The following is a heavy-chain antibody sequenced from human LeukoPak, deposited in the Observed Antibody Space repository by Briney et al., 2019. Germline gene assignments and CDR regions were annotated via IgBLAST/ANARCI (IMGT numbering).Heavy chain of an antibody. J-gene: IGHJ6*03. CDR1: GGTFSSYA. CDR2: IIPIFGTA. D-gene: IGHD2/OR15-2a*01. CDR3: ARASYLNLQTYYYYMDV. V-gene: IGHV1-69*06. Sequence: GSSVKVSCKASGGTFSSYAISWVRQAPGQGLEWMGGIIPIFGTANYAQKFQGRVTITADKSTSTAYMELSSLRSEDTAVYYCARASYLNLQTYYYYMDVWGKGTTVTISS.